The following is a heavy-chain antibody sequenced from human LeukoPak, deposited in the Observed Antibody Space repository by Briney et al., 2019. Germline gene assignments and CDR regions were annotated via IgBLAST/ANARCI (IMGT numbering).Heavy chain of an antibody. CDR3: ARDAIAVAGLGGY. D-gene: IGHD6-19*01. V-gene: IGHV1-2*02. CDR2: INPNSGGT. CDR1: GYTFTDYN. Sequence: ASVKVSCKTSGYTFTDYNMHWVRQAPGRGLEWMGWINPNSGGTNYAQKFQDRVTMTRDTSITTAYMELSSLTFDDTAVYYCARDAIAVAGLGGYWGQGTLVTVSS. J-gene: IGHJ4*02.